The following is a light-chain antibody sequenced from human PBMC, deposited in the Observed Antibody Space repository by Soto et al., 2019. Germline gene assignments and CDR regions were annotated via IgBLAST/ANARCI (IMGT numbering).Light chain of an antibody. Sequence: EIVLTQSPATLSLSPGDRATLSCRASQSVSSYVAWYQQKPGQAPRLLIYDASNRATGIPARFSGSGSGTDFTRTINSLEPEDFAVYYCQQRSNWPSTFGGGTKVEIK. V-gene: IGKV3-11*01. J-gene: IGKJ4*01. CDR2: DAS. CDR1: QSVSSY. CDR3: QQRSNWPST.